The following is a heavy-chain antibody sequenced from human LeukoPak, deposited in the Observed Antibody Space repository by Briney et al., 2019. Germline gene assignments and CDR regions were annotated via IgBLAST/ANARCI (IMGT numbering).Heavy chain of an antibody. D-gene: IGHD1-26*01. J-gene: IGHJ4*02. CDR2: IWYDGSNQ. V-gene: IGHV3-33*01. CDR3: ARSRATEYFDY. CDR1: GFTFGGYA. Sequence: GRSLRLSCAASGFTFGGYAMRWVRQAPGKGLEWVAVIWYDGSNQDYADSVKGRFTISRDNSRKKVDLQMSSLRAEDTAVYYCARSRATEYFDYWGQGTPVTVYS.